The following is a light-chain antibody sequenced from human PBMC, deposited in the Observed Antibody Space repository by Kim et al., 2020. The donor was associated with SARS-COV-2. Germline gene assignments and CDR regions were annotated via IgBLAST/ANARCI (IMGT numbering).Light chain of an antibody. CDR1: QSVSSSY. CDR2: GAS. V-gene: IGKV3-20*01. CDR3: QQYGSSPPT. J-gene: IGKJ1*01. Sequence: LPGERATLSCRASQSVSSSYLAWYQQKPGQAPRLLIYGASSRATGIPDRFSGSGSGTDFTLTISRLEPEDFAVYYCQQYGSSPPTFGQGTKVEIK.